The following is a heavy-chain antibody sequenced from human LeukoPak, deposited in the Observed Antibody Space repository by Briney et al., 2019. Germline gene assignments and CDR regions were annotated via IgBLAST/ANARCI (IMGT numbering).Heavy chain of an antibody. Sequence: ASVKVSCKASGYTFTCYYMHWVRQAPGQGLEWMGIINPSGGSTSYAQKFQGRVTMTRDMSTSTVYMELSSLRSEDTAVYYCARARQYDILTGLGAFDIWGQGTMVTVSS. D-gene: IGHD3-9*01. CDR3: ARARQYDILTGLGAFDI. J-gene: IGHJ3*02. CDR2: INPSGGST. CDR1: GYTFTCYY. V-gene: IGHV1-46*01.